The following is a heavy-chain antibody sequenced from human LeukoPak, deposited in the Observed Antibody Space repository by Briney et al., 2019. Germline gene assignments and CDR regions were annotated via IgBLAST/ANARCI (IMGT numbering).Heavy chain of an antibody. D-gene: IGHD1-26*01. CDR1: GFTFDNYR. CDR3: TKRVKYGGTWDHFAD. V-gene: IGHV3-23*01. J-gene: IGHJ4*02. CDR2: VNADGGNT. Sequence: GGSLRLSCAASGFTFDNYRMSWVRQAPGEGLEWVSTVNADGGNTYYADSVKGRFTISRDNSKSTLILQINSLRVEDTALYYCTKRVKYGGTWDHFADWGQGTLVTVSS.